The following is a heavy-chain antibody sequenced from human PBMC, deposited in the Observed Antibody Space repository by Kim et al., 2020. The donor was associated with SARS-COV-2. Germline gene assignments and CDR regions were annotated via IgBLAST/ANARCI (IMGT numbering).Heavy chain of an antibody. Sequence: GGSLRLSCAASGFTFSSYAMHWVRQAPGKGLEWVAVISYDGSNKYYADSVKGRFTISRDNSKNTLYLQMNSLRAEDTAVYYCARDGGDGQWLAYYYFDY. J-gene: IGHJ4*01. V-gene: IGHV3-30*04. CDR2: ISYDGSNK. CDR3: ARDGGDGQWLAYYYFDY. D-gene: IGHD6-19*01. CDR1: GFTFSSYA.